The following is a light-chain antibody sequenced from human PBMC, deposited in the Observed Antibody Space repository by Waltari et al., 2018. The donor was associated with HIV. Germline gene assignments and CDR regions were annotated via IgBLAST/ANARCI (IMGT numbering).Light chain of an antibody. J-gene: IGLJ3*02. CDR3: EAWDTYTRV. CDR2: VDRSGVY. V-gene: IGLV4-60*02. Sequence: QPVLTQSSSASASPGSSVKLTCPLDSEHRNNIIPSPLQQPGEAPRFVVKVDRSGVYNKGSGVPDRVSGSSTGTDRYLTSSNLQLEDEADYYCEAWDTYTRVFGGGTRLTV. CDR1: SEHRNNI.